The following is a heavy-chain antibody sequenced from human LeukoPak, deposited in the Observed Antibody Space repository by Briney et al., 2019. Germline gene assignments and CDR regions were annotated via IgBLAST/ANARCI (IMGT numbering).Heavy chain of an antibody. CDR3: TTVTSYDSSSFDY. J-gene: IGHJ4*02. Sequence: PGGSIRLSCAASGFTFSNAWMSWVRQAPGKGLEWVGRIKSKTDGGTTDYAAPVKGRFTISRGDSKNTLYLQMNSLKTEDTAVYYCTTVTSYDSSSFDYWGQGTLVTVSS. CDR1: GFTFSNAW. D-gene: IGHD3-22*01. CDR2: IKSKTDGGTT. V-gene: IGHV3-15*01.